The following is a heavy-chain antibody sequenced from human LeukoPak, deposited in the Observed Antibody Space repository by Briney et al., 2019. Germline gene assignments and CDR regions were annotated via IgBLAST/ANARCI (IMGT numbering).Heavy chain of an antibody. CDR3: AKDRSLTLPTFERSGYYYY. Sequence: PGGSLRLSCAASGFTFSSYAMSWVRQAPGKGLEWVSSLSGSGDTTYYADSVKGRFTISRDNSNNTLYLQMNSLRAEDTALYYCAKDRSLTLPTFERSGYYYYWGQGTLVTVSS. CDR2: LSGSGDTT. J-gene: IGHJ4*02. CDR1: GFTFSSYA. V-gene: IGHV3-23*01. D-gene: IGHD3-22*01.